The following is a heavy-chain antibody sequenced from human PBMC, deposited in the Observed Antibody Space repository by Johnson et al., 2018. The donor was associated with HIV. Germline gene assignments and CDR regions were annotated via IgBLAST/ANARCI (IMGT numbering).Heavy chain of an antibody. D-gene: IGHD2-21*02. V-gene: IGHV3-30*04. CDR3: ARAPRAFCDGDCYPNAFGI. J-gene: IGHJ3*02. CDR2: VSYDGSKK. CDR1: GFTFSNYP. Sequence: QVQLVESGGGVVRPGRSLRLSCAASGFTFSNYPMHWVRQAPGKGLEWVAVVSYDGSKKFYADSVKGRFTISRDNSKNTLFLQINSLRTEDTAVYYCARAPRAFCDGDCYPNAFGIWGQGTMVTISS.